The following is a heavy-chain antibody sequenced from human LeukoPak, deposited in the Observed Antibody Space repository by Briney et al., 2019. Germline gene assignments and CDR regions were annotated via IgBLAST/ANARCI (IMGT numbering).Heavy chain of an antibody. V-gene: IGHV3-30-3*01. CDR2: ISYDGSNK. CDR1: GFTFSSYA. CDR3: ARAAPTVTTIDY. J-gene: IGHJ4*02. Sequence: GGSLRPSCAASGFTFSSYAMHWVRQAPGKGLEWVAVISYDGSNKYYADSVKGRFTISRDNSKNTLYLQMNSLRAEDTAVYYCARAAPTVTTIDYWGQGTLVTVPS. D-gene: IGHD4-17*01.